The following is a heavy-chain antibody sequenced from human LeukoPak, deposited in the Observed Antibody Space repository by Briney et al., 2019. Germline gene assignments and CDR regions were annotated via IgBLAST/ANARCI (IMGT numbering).Heavy chain of an antibody. Sequence: HGESLKISCKGSGYSFTSYWIGWVRQMPGKGLEWMGIIYPGDSDTRYSPSFQGQATISADKSISTAYLQWSSLKASDTVMYYCARRPTWPDAFDIWGQGTMVTVSS. CDR2: IYPGDSDT. CDR3: ARRPTWPDAFDI. CDR1: GYSFTSYW. D-gene: IGHD5-24*01. V-gene: IGHV5-51*01. J-gene: IGHJ3*02.